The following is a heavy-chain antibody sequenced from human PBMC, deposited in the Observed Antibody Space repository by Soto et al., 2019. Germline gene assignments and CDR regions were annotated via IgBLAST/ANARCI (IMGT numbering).Heavy chain of an antibody. CDR1: GFTFSSYA. CDR3: ARDRQYSSSWVEY. CDR2: ISYDGSNK. J-gene: IGHJ4*02. V-gene: IGHV3-30-3*01. D-gene: IGHD6-13*01. Sequence: GGSLRLSCAASGFTFSSYAMHWVRQAPGKGLEWVAVISYDGSNKYYADSVKGRFTISRDNSKNTLYLQMNSLRAEDTAVYYCARDRQYSSSWVEYWGQGTLVTVSS.